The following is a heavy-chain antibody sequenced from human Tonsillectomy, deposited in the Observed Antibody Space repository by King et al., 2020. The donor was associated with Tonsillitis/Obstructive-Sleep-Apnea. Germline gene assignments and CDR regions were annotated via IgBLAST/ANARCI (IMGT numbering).Heavy chain of an antibody. J-gene: IGHJ6*03. Sequence: VQLQQWGAGLLKPSETLSLTCAVYGGSFSGYYWSWIRQPPGKGLEWFGEINHSGSTNYNPSLKSRVTISVDTSKNQFSLKLNSVTAADTAVYYCARGRADAGGHYYYYLDVWGKGTTVTVSS. D-gene: IGHD3-16*01. CDR1: GGSFSGYY. CDR2: INHSGST. V-gene: IGHV4-34*01. CDR3: ARGRADAGGHYYYYLDV.